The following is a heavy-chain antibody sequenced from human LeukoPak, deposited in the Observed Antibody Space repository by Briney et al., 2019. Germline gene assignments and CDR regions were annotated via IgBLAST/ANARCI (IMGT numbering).Heavy chain of an antibody. Sequence: ASVKVSCRASGYTFTSHYMHWVRQAPGQGLAWMGIINPNAGSTYYPQKFQGRVTMTRDTSTSTVYMELTSLRSDDTAVYYCAAPGASGFVGNFWSGPLDYWGQGTLVSVSS. D-gene: IGHD3-3*01. V-gene: IGHV1-46*01. J-gene: IGHJ4*02. CDR3: AAPGASGFVGNFWSGPLDY. CDR1: GYTFTSHY. CDR2: INPNAGST.